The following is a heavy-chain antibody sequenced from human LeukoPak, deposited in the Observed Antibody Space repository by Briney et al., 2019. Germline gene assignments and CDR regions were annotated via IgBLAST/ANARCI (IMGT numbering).Heavy chain of an antibody. CDR2: IYYSGST. D-gene: IGHD1-26*01. Sequence: SQTLSLTCTVSGGSISSGDYYWSWIRQPPGKGLEWIGYIYYSGSTYYNPSLKSRVTISVGTSKNQFSLKLSSVTAADTAVYYCARAEWELLFDYWGQGTLVTVSS. J-gene: IGHJ4*02. V-gene: IGHV4-30-4*08. CDR3: ARAEWELLFDY. CDR1: GGSISSGDYY.